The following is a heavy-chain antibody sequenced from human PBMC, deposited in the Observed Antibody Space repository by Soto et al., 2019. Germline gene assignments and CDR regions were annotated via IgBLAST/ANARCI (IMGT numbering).Heavy chain of an antibody. CDR1: GFTFSTYA. J-gene: IGHJ3*02. Sequence: GGSLRLSCAASGFTFSTYAMDWVRQAPGKGLEWVAVISYDGSNKYYADSVKGRFTISRDNSKNTLNLQMNSLRAEDTAVYYCARGWEYYYGSESFFDIWGQGTMVTVSS. CDR2: ISYDGSNK. V-gene: IGHV3-30-3*01. CDR3: ARGWEYYYGSESFFDI. D-gene: IGHD3-10*01.